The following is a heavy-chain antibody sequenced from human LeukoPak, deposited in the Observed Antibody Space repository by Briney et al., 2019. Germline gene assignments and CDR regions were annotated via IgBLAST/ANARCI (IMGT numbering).Heavy chain of an antibody. D-gene: IGHD3-22*01. V-gene: IGHV1-18*01. CDR2: ISAYNGNT. J-gene: IGHJ4*02. CDR1: GYTFTSYG. CDR3: ARDLGSLLVVDFDY. Sequence: ASVKVSFKASGYTFTSYGISWVRQAPGQGLELIGWISAYNGNTNYAQELQGRVTMTTGTSTSTAYMELRSLRSDDTAVYYCARDLGSLLVVDFDYWAQGTLVTVSS.